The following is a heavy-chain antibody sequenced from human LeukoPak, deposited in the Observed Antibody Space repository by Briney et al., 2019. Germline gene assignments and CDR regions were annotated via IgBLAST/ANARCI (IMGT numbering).Heavy chain of an antibody. CDR3: ARPSRIGCRSGLLLAY. V-gene: IGHV3-66*04. J-gene: IGHJ4*02. D-gene: IGHD2-21*02. CDR1: GFTVSSNY. CDR2: IFSGGNT. Sequence: GGSLRLSCAASGFTVSSNYMSWVRQAPGKGLEWVSVIFSGGNTFYADSVKGRFTISRDNSKNTLHLQMNSLRVEDTAVYYCARPSRIGCRSGLLLAYWGQGTLVTVYS.